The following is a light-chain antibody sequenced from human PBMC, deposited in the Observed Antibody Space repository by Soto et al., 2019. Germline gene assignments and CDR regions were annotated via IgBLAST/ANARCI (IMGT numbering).Light chain of an antibody. J-gene: IGLJ2*01. Sequence: QSVLTQPPSVSGAPGQRVTISCTGSSSNIGAHFDVHWYQQLPGSAPRLLIYANDNRPSGVPERFSGSKSGTSASLAITGLQAEDEADYYCQSYDSILSGSIFGGGTKVTVL. CDR2: AND. CDR3: QSYDSILSGSI. CDR1: SSNIGAHFD. V-gene: IGLV1-40*01.